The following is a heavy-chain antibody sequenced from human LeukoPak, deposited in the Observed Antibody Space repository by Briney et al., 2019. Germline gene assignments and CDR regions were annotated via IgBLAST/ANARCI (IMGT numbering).Heavy chain of an antibody. Sequence: SETLSLTCTVSGGSISSYYGSWIRQPPGKGLEWIGYIYYSGSTNYNPSLKSRVTISVDTSKNQFSLKLSSVTAADTAVYYCARVGEDGYNTFDYWGQGTLVTVSS. D-gene: IGHD5-24*01. CDR2: IYYSGST. CDR1: GGSISSYY. J-gene: IGHJ4*02. V-gene: IGHV4-59*01. CDR3: ARVGEDGYNTFDY.